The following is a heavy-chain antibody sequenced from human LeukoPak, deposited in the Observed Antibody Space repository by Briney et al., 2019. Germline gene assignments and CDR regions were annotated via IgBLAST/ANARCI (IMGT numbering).Heavy chain of an antibody. V-gene: IGHV4-39*07. CDR2: IYYSGST. D-gene: IGHD3-22*01. Sequence: SETLSLTCIVSGGSISNYYWGWIRQPPGKGLEWIGSIYYSGSTYYNPSLKSRVTISVDTSKNQFSLKLSSVTAADTAVYYCASESDSSGYYDSGGYWGQGTLVTVSS. J-gene: IGHJ4*02. CDR1: GGSISNYY. CDR3: ASESDSSGYYDSGGY.